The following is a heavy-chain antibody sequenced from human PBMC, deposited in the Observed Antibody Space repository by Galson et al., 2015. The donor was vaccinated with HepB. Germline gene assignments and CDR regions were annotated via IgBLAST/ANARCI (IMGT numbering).Heavy chain of an antibody. CDR1: GFTFSSYA. V-gene: IGHV3-23*01. Sequence: SLRLSCAASGFTFSSYAMSWVRQAPGKGLEWVSAISGSGGSTYYADSVKGRFTISRDNSKNTLYLQMNSLRAEDTAVYYCAGRITIFGVVIIQGAFDIWGQGTMVTVSS. CDR2: ISGSGGST. CDR3: AGRITIFGVVIIQGAFDI. D-gene: IGHD3-3*01. J-gene: IGHJ3*02.